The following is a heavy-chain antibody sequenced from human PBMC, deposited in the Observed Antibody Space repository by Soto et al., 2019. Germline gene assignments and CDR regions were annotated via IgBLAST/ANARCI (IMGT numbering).Heavy chain of an antibody. D-gene: IGHD6-6*01. J-gene: IGHJ5*02. Sequence: GGSLRLSCAASGFTFSSYAMSWVRQAPGKGLEWVSAISGSGGNTYYADSVKGRFTISRDNSKNTLYLQMNSLRAEDTAVYYCAKGSIAARLSWFDPWGQGTLVTVSS. CDR2: ISGSGGNT. CDR3: AKGSIAARLSWFDP. CDR1: GFTFSSYA. V-gene: IGHV3-23*01.